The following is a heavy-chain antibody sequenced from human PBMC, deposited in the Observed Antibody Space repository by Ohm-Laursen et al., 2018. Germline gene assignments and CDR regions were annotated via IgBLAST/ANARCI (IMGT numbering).Heavy chain of an antibody. CDR1: GFTFSDHY. J-gene: IGHJ4*02. CDR2: ISGRSTTI. V-gene: IGHV3-11*04. D-gene: IGHD6-6*01. CDR3: ARIGYRSSSFDY. Sequence: SLRLSCTASGFTFSDHYMDWVRQAPGKGLECVSHISGRSTTIYYADSVRGRFTISRDNAKNSLYLQMNSLKAEDTAVYYCARIGYRSSSFDYWGQGTLVTVSS.